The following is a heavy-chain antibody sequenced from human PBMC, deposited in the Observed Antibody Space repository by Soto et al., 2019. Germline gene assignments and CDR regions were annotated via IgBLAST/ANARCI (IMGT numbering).Heavy chain of an antibody. V-gene: IGHV3-21*01. CDR1: GFTFSSYS. Sequence: GGSLRLSCAASGFTFSSYSMNWVRQAPGKGLEWVSSISSSSSYIYYADSVKGRFTISRDNAKNSLYLQMNSLRAEDTAVYYCARGKGSGSYIRTDYYYYGMDVWGQGTTVTVSS. J-gene: IGHJ6*02. CDR2: ISSSSSYI. CDR3: ARGKGSGSYIRTDYYYYGMDV. D-gene: IGHD3-10*01.